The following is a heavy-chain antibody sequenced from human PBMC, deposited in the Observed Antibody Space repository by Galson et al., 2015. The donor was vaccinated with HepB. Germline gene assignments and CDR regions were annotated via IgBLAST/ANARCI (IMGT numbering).Heavy chain of an antibody. Sequence: SLRLSCAAPGFTFSSYSMNWVRQAPGKGLEWVSSISSSSSYIYYADSVKGRFTISRDNAKNSLYLQMNSLRAEDTAVYYCARDPNYYGSGSYYYWGQGTLVTVSS. CDR2: ISSSSSYI. CDR3: ARDPNYYGSGSYYY. V-gene: IGHV3-21*01. CDR1: GFTFSSYS. J-gene: IGHJ4*02. D-gene: IGHD3-10*01.